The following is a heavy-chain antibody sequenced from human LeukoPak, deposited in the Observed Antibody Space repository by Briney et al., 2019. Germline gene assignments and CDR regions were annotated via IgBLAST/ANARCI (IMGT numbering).Heavy chain of an antibody. CDR1: GGSSSNGGYY. J-gene: IGHJ4*02. CDR3: ARVTTVTTSFHFDY. Sequence: SQTMSLTCTVSGGSSSNGGYYWSWIRQPPGEGLEWIGYIYYSGSTYYHPSLKSRVTISLDTSKNQFSLKLSSVTAADTAVYYCARVTTVTTSFHFDYWGQGTLVTVSS. D-gene: IGHD4-17*01. V-gene: IGHV4-30-4*01. CDR2: IYYSGST.